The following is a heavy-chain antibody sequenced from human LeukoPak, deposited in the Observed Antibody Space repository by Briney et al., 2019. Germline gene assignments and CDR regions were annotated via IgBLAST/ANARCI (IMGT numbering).Heavy chain of an antibody. CDR1: GFTFSSYW. J-gene: IGHJ4*02. Sequence: PGGSLRLSCAASGFTFSSYWMSWVRQAPGKGLEWVANIKQDGSEKYYVDSVKGRFTISGDNAKNSLYLQMNSLRAEDTAVYYCAREYYDSSGYSEYWGQGTLVTVSS. CDR2: IKQDGSEK. V-gene: IGHV3-7*01. CDR3: AREYYDSSGYSEY. D-gene: IGHD3-22*01.